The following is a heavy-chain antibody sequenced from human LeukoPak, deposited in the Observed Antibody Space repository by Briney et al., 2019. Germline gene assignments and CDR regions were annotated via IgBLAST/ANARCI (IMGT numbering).Heavy chain of an antibody. D-gene: IGHD6-13*01. CDR2: IYYSGST. CDR3: ARGSSWPSYYYYGMDV. V-gene: IGHV4-59*01. Sequence: SETLSLTCTVSGGSISSYYWSWIRQPPGKGLEWIGYIYYSGSTNYNPSLNSRVTISVDTSKNQFSLKLSSVTAADTAVYYCARGSSWPSYYYYGMDVWGQGTTVTVSS. CDR1: GGSISSYY. J-gene: IGHJ6*02.